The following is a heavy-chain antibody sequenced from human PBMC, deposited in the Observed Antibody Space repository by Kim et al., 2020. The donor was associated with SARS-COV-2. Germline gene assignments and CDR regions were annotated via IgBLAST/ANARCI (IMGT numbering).Heavy chain of an antibody. J-gene: IGHJ4*02. Sequence: SVKVSCKASGCTLSNLSIGWVRQAPGQGLEWMGGFIPVFGTANYAETFQGRVTMTADESTRTAYMELRGLTSVDTAIYFCAKYTIGGAFFTHWGQGTLVSVSS. CDR3: AKYTIGGAFFTH. D-gene: IGHD2-2*02. V-gene: IGHV1-69*13. CDR2: FIPVFGTA. CDR1: GCTLSNLS.